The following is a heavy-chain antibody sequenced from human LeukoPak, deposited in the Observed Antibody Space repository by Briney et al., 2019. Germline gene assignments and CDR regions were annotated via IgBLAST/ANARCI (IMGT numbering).Heavy chain of an antibody. Sequence: SETLSLTCTVSGASISSSYWSWLRQPPGKVLEWIAFVHTNGNTNSNPSLRGRVTVSVDASKNQFSLMLRSVAAADTALYYCARGYYDSMGFSNPFDSWGQGILVTVSS. CDR2: VHTNGNT. J-gene: IGHJ4*02. V-gene: IGHV4-4*08. CDR3: ARGYYDSMGFSNPFDS. D-gene: IGHD3-22*01. CDR1: GASISSSY.